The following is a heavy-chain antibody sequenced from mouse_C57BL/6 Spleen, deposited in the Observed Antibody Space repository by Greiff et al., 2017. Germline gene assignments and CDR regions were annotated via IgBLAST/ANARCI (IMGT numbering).Heavy chain of an antibody. CDR2: IIPNNGGT. D-gene: IGHD4-1*01. CDR3: ARSELGWFAY. CDR1: GYTFTDYN. V-gene: IGHV1-18*01. J-gene: IGHJ3*01. Sequence: VQLQQSGPELVKPGASVKIPCKASGYTFTDYNMDWVKQSHGKSLEWIGDIIPNNGGTIYNQKFKGKATLTVDKSSSTAYMELRSLTSEDTAVYYCARSELGWFAYWGQGTLVTVSA.